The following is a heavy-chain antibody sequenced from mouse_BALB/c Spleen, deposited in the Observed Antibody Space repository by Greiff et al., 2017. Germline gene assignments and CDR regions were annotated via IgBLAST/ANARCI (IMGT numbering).Heavy chain of an antibody. V-gene: IGHV1-18*01. Sequence: VQLQQSGPELVKPGASVKIPCKASGYTFTDYNMDWVKQSHGKSLEWIGDINPNNGGTIYNQKFKGKATLTVDKSSSTAYMELRSLTSEDTAVYCCTREGAIRGFAYWGQGTLVTVSA. D-gene: IGHD3-1*01. CDR3: TREGAIRGFAY. CDR2: INPNNGGT. J-gene: IGHJ3*01. CDR1: GYTFTDYN.